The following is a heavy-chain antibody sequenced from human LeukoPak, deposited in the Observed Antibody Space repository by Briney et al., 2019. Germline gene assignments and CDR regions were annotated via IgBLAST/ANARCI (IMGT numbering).Heavy chain of an antibody. J-gene: IGHJ6*03. V-gene: IGHV3-21*01. Sequence: PGGSLRLSCAASGFAFNTYRMDWVRQAPGKGLKWVSSISSSSTDIYYADSFRGRFTISRDNARNTLYLQMNSLRAEDTAVYYCARAPEVHYYHMDVWGTGTTVTVSS. CDR2: ISSSSTDI. CDR3: ARAPEVHYYHMDV. CDR1: GFAFNTYR.